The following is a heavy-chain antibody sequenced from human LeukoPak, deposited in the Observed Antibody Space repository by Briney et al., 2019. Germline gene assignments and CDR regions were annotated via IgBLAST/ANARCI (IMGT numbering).Heavy chain of an antibody. J-gene: IGHJ4*02. D-gene: IGHD3-22*01. CDR2: ISGSGGST. Sequence: GGSLRLSCAASGFTFSSYAMSWVRQAPGKGLEWVSAISGSGGSTYYADSVKGRFTISRDNSKNTLYLQMNSLRAEDTAVYYCAKDSGQIDYYDSTAFEYYFNSWGQGTLVTVSS. CDR3: AKDSGQIDYYDSTAFEYYFNS. V-gene: IGHV3-23*01. CDR1: GFTFSSYA.